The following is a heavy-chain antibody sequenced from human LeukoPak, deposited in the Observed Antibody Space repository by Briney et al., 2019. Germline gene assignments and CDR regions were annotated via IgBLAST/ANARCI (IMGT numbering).Heavy chain of an antibody. D-gene: IGHD2-2*02. CDR1: GFTFSNYG. J-gene: IGHJ4*02. CDR2: IRFDGSSK. V-gene: IGHV3-30*02. Sequence: PGGSLRLSCAASGFTFSNYGMYWVRQAPGKGLEWVAFIRFDGSSKYYADSVKGRFTISRDNSKNTLYLQMNSLRAEDTAVYYCAKAPLQGYCSSTSCHIDWGQGTLVTVSS. CDR3: AKAPLQGYCSSTSCHID.